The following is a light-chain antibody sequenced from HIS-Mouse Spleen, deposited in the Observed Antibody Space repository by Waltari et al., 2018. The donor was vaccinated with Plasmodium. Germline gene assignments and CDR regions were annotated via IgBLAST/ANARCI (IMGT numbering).Light chain of an antibody. Sequence: SYELTQPPSVSVSPGQTARITCSGDALPKKYAYWYQQKLGQTPVLVIYDDSKRPSWIPERFSGSSSGRIATLTISGAQVDDEADYYCYSSDSSGNHRVFGGGTKLTVL. J-gene: IGLJ3*02. CDR3: YSSDSSGNHRV. V-gene: IGLV3-10*01. CDR2: DDS. CDR1: ALPKKY.